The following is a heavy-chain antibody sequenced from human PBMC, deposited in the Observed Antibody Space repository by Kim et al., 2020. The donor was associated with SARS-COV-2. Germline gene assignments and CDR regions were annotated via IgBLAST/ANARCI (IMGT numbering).Heavy chain of an antibody. CDR2: INTNTGNP. V-gene: IGHV7-4-1*02. J-gene: IGHJ6*02. D-gene: IGHD2-21*02. Sequence: ASVKVSCKASGYTFTSYAMNWVRQAPGQGLEWMGWINTNTGNPTYAQGFTGRFVFSLDTSVSTAYLQISSLKAEDTAVYYCARDPLCGGDCYYYYYYGMDVWGQGTTVTVSS. CDR3: ARDPLCGGDCYYYYYYGMDV. CDR1: GYTFTSYA.